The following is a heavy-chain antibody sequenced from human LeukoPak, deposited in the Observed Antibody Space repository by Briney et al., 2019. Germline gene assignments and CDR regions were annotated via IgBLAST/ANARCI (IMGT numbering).Heavy chain of an antibody. CDR2: ISGGSTYI. Sequence: PGGSLRLSCAASGFIFTNYNLNWVRQAPGKGLEWISSISGGSTYIYYADSVRGRFTISRDNAKNSLYLQMNSLRAEDTAVYYCARGVSTVTNEVDYWGQGTLVTVSS. CDR1: GFIFTNYN. V-gene: IGHV3-21*04. J-gene: IGHJ4*02. CDR3: ARGVSTVTNEVDY. D-gene: IGHD4-17*01.